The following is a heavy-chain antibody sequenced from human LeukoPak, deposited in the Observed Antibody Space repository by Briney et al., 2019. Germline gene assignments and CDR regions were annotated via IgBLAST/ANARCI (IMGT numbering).Heavy chain of an antibody. Sequence: SETLSLTCTVSGGSISSYYWSWVRQPAGKGLEWIGRIYTSGYTNYNPSLKSRVTMSVDTSENQFSLKLTSVTDADAAVYYCARAPRYYDFWSDHYYMDVWGKGTTVTVSS. J-gene: IGHJ6*03. CDR1: GGSISSYY. CDR3: ARAPRYYDFWSDHYYMDV. D-gene: IGHD3-3*01. CDR2: IYTSGYT. V-gene: IGHV4-4*07.